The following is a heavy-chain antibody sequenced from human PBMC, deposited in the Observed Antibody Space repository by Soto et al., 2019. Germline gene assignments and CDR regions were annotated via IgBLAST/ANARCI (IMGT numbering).Heavy chain of an antibody. V-gene: IGHV1-46*01. CDR2: INPSGGST. J-gene: IGHJ2*01. D-gene: IGHD3-22*01. Sequence: ASVKVSCKASGYTFSSYYMHWVRQAPGQGLEWMGIINPSGGSTSYAQKFQGRVTMTRDTSTSTVYMELSSLRSEDTAVYYCARGDYYDSSGYNDWYFDLWGRGTLVTVST. CDR3: ARGDYYDSSGYNDWYFDL. CDR1: GYTFSSYY.